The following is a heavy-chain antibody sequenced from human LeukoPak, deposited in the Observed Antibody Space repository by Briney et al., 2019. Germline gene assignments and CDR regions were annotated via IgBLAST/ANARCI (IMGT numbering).Heavy chain of an antibody. V-gene: IGHV4-38-2*02. D-gene: IGHD1-26*01. CDR2: IYRSGST. CDR1: GYPISSTCY. J-gene: IGHJ6*03. CDR3: AREGRGATHYYYYMDG. Sequence: SETLSLTCTVSGYPISSTCYWGWIRQPPGKGLEWIGSIYRSGSTYYNPSLKSRVTISVDASKNQFSLKLNSVTAADTAVYYCAREGRGATHYYYYMDGWGKGTTVTVSS.